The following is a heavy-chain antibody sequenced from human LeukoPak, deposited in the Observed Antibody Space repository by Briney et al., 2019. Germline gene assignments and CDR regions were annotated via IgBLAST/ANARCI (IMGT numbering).Heavy chain of an antibody. CDR1: GFTVSSDY. V-gene: IGHV3-53*01. D-gene: IGHD6-19*01. CDR2: IYTGGST. CDR3: ARGTSTVSAGYY. Sequence: TGRSLRLSCAASGFTVSSDYMSWVRQAPGKGLEWVSVIYTGGSTYYADSVKGRFTISRDTSRNTLHLQMNSLRAEDTAVYYCARGTSTVSAGYYWGQGTLVTVSS. J-gene: IGHJ4*02.